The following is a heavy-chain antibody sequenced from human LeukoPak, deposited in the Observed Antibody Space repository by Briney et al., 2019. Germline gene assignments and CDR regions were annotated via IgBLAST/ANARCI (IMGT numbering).Heavy chain of an antibody. J-gene: IGHJ3*02. V-gene: IGHV3-53*01. CDR1: GFTVSSNY. D-gene: IGHD2-8*02. CDR2: IYGGGIT. CDR3: AREDPGHWSRRAFDI. Sequence: PGGSLRLSCAVSGFTVSSNYMSWVRQAPGKGLEWVSVIYGGGITNYADSVKGRFTISRDNSKNTLYLKMNSLRAEDTAVYYCAREDPGHWSRRAFDIWGQGTMVTVS.